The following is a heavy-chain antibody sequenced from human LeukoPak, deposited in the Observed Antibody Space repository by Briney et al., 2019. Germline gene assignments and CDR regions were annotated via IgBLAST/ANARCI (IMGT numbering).Heavy chain of an antibody. J-gene: IGHJ4*02. CDR2: ISYDGSNK. CDR1: GFTFSSYA. Sequence: GGSLRLSCAASGFTFSSYAMHWVRQAPGKGLEWVAVISYDGSNKYYADSVKGRFTISRDNSKNTLYLQMNSLRAEDTAVYYCARDEENYYDSSGYYVSPFDYWGQGTLVTVSS. CDR3: ARDEENYYDSSGYYVSPFDY. D-gene: IGHD3-22*01. V-gene: IGHV3-30-3*01.